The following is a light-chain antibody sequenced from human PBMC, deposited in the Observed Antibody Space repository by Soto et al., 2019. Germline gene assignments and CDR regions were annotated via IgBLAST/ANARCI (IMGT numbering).Light chain of an antibody. Sequence: DIQLTQSPFFLSASVVDRVTITCRASQGISSYLVWYQQKAGKAPKSLIYAASTLQTGVPSRFSGSGSGTEFTLTISSLQPEDSATYYCRQHNSFPITFGQGTRLEIK. CDR1: QGISSY. CDR3: RQHNSFPIT. J-gene: IGKJ5*01. CDR2: AAS. V-gene: IGKV1-9*01.